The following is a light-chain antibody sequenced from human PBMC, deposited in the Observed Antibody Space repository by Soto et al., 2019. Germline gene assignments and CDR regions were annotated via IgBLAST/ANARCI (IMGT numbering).Light chain of an antibody. CDR1: QSVSSSY. Sequence: VLTQSPAPLSLSPGDSATLSCRASQSVSSSYLAWYQQKPGQAPRLLIYGASSRATGIPDRFSGSGSGTDFTLTISRLEPEDFAGYSCQQYGSSPVTFGKGTKVDI. V-gene: IGKV3-20*01. CDR3: QQYGSSPVT. CDR2: GAS. J-gene: IGKJ1*01.